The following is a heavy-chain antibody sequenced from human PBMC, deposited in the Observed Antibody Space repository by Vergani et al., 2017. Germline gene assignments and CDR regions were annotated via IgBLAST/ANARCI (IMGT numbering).Heavy chain of an antibody. CDR2: IYHSGST. CDR1: GGSISSGGYS. J-gene: IGHJ4*02. D-gene: IGHD3-22*01. Sequence: QVQLQESGPGLVKPSETLSLTCAVSGGSISSGGYSWSWIRQPPGKGLEWIGYIYHSGSTYYNPSLKSRVTISVDRSKNQFSLKLSSVTAADTAVYYCAREILYYYDSSGYYAYFDYWGQGTLVTVSS. CDR3: AREILYYYDSSGYYAYFDY. V-gene: IGHV4-30-2*01.